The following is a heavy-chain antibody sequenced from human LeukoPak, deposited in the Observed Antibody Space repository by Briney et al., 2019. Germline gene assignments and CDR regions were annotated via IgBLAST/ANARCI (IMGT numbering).Heavy chain of an antibody. V-gene: IGHV3-30*02. D-gene: IGHD6-19*01. J-gene: IGHJ4*02. Sequence: GGSLRLSCEASRFSFSNYCMHGVRQAPGKGLEGVAFIRYDGSNIYYADSVKGRFTISRDNSKNTLYLRMNSLRAEDTAVYYCAKDAYPGSSGWYADYWAQGPLVTVSS. CDR1: RFSFSNYC. CDR3: AKDAYPGSSGWYADY. CDR2: IRYDGSNI.